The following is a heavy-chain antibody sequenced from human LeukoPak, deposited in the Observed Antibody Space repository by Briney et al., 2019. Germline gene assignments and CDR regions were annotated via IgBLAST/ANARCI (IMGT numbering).Heavy chain of an antibody. V-gene: IGHV4-59*08. CDR1: GGSISSYY. CDR2: IYYSGST. Sequence: SETLSLTCTVSGGSISSYYWSWIRQPPGKGLEWIGYIYYSGSTNYNPSLKSRVTISVDTSKNQFSLKLSSVTAADTAVYYCARRLRWELLLDYWGQGTLVTVSS. D-gene: IGHD1-26*01. J-gene: IGHJ4*02. CDR3: ARRLRWELLLDY.